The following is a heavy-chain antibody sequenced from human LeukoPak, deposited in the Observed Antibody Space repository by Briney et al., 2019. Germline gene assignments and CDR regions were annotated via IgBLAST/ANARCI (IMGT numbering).Heavy chain of an antibody. J-gene: IGHJ4*02. CDR3: ARGTRKRGDGDY. CDR1: GYTFTAYY. Sequence: GASVKVSCKASGYTFTAYYMHWLRQAPGQGLEWMGWVNPHNGATDYPQKFQGRVTMTRNTSISTAYMELSSLRSEDTAVYYCARGTRKRGDGDYWGQGTLVTVSS. V-gene: IGHV1-2*02. D-gene: IGHD3-16*01. CDR2: VNPHNGAT.